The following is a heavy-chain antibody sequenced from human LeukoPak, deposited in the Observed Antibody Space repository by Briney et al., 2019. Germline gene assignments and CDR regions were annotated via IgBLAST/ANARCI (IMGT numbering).Heavy chain of an antibody. CDR2: ISGSGGST. Sequence: GGSLRLSCAASGFTFSSYAMSGVRQAPGKGLEWVSAISGSGGSTYYADSVKGRFTISRDNSKNTLYLQMNSLRAEDTAVYYCAIETDFWSGYLYWGQGTLVTVSS. D-gene: IGHD3-3*01. CDR3: AIETDFWSGYLY. J-gene: IGHJ4*02. V-gene: IGHV3-23*01. CDR1: GFTFSSYA.